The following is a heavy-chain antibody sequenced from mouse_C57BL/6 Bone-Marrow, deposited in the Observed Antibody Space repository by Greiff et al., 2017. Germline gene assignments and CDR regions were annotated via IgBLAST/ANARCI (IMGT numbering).Heavy chain of an antibody. CDR2: ISNGGGST. J-gene: IGHJ1*03. Sequence: EVKLVESGGGLVQPGGSLKLSCAASGFTFSDYYMYWVRQTPEKRLEWVAYISNGGGSTYYPDTVKGRFTISRDNAKNTLYLQMLRLKSEDTAMYYCARHRPHYYGSSYWYFDGWGTGTTVTVSS. CDR1: GFTFSDYY. CDR3: ARHRPHYYGSSYWYFDG. V-gene: IGHV5-12*01. D-gene: IGHD1-1*01.